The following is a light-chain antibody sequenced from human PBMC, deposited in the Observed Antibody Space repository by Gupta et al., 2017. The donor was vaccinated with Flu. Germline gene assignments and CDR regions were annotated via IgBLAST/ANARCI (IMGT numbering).Light chain of an antibody. J-gene: IGKJ1*01. CDR1: QTISTY. CDR2: ASS. Sequence: GDRVTISCRASQTISTYLNWYQQKPGKAPNLLIYASSTLQGGVPSRFSGSGSGTDFTLTISLLQPEDFATYYCQQSYRTPRTFGQGTKVEIK. CDR3: QQSYRTPRT. V-gene: IGKV1-39*01.